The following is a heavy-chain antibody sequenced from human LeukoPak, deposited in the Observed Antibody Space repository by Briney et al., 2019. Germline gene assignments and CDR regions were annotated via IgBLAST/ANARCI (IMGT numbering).Heavy chain of an antibody. V-gene: IGHV3-21*01. J-gene: IGHJ3*02. CDR2: ISSSSYI. CDR1: GFTFSSYS. D-gene: IGHD3-10*01. Sequence: PGGSLRLSCAASGFTFSSYSMNWVRQAPGKGLEWVSSISSSSYIYYADSVKGRFTISRDNAKNSLYLQMNSLRAEDTAVYYCARDRAGCYGSGSYSLYAFDIWGQGTMVTVSS. CDR3: ARDRAGCYGSGSYSLYAFDI.